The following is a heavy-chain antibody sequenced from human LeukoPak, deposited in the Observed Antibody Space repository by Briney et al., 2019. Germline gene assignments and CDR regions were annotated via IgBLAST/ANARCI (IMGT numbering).Heavy chain of an antibody. Sequence: ASVKVSCKASGYTFTSYGISWVRQAPGQGLEWMGWISAYNGNTNYAQKLQGRVTMTTDTSTSTAYMELRSLRSDDTAVYYCASELRWGDYYYGMDVWGQGTTVTVSS. CDR2: ISAYNGNT. D-gene: IGHD4-23*01. CDR3: ASELRWGDYYYGMDV. CDR1: GYTFTSYG. J-gene: IGHJ6*02. V-gene: IGHV1-18*01.